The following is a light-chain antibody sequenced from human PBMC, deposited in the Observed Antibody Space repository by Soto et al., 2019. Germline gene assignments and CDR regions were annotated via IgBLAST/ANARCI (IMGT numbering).Light chain of an antibody. CDR3: QQYGSSPPIT. J-gene: IGKJ5*01. CDR1: QSVSSSY. Sequence: TQSPGTLSLSQGERATLSCRASQSVSSSYLAWYQQKPGQAPRLLIYGASSRATGIPDRFGGSGSGTDFTLTISRLEPEDFAVYYCQQYGSSPPITFGQGTHWRL. V-gene: IGKV3-20*01. CDR2: GAS.